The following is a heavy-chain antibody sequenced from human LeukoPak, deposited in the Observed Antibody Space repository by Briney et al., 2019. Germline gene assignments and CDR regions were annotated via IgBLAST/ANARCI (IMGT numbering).Heavy chain of an antibody. V-gene: IGHV1-8*01. CDR1: GYTFTSYD. J-gene: IGHJ4*02. CDR3: ARSFGYDSSGYYYEFDY. CDR2: MNPNSGNT. D-gene: IGHD3-22*01. Sequence: ASVKVSCKASGYTFTSYDINWVRRATGQGLEWMGWMNPNSGNTGYAQKFQGRVTMTRNTSISTAYMELSSLRSEDTAVYYCARSFGYDSSGYYYEFDYWGQGTLVTVSS.